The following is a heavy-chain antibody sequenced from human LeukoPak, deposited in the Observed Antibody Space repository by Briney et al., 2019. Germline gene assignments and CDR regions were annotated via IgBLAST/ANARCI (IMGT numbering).Heavy chain of an antibody. CDR3: AKARDDSGNFYPIFDY. D-gene: IGHD3-22*01. Sequence: GGSLRLSCAGSGFSVSNNFMTLVRQAPGKGLEWVSIIYSGGNTYYTDSVKGRFTISRDNSKNTLYLQMNSLRVEDTAVYYCAKARDDSGNFYPIFDYWGQGTLVTVSS. V-gene: IGHV3-66*01. CDR1: GFSVSNNF. J-gene: IGHJ4*02. CDR2: IYSGGNT.